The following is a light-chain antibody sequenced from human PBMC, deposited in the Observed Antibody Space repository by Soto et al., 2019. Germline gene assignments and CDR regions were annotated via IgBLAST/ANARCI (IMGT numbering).Light chain of an antibody. CDR3: QQYGSSPLT. CDR1: QSVSSIY. V-gene: IGKV3-20*01. J-gene: IGKJ4*01. CDR2: GAS. Sequence: EIVLTQSPGTLSLSPGESATLSCRAGQSVSSIYLAWYQQKPGQAPRLLIFGASSRATGIPDRFSGGGSGTDFTLTISRLEPEDFAVYYCQQYGSSPLTFGGGTKVEIK.